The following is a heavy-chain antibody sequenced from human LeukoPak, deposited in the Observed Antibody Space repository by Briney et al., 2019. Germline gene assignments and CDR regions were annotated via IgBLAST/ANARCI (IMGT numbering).Heavy chain of an antibody. CDR1: GGSISSHY. CDR3: ARGHDFDY. CDR2: IYYTGST. Sequence: SETLSLTCTVSGGSISSHYWSWIRQPPGKGLEWIGYIYYTGSTNYNPSLKSRVTISVDTSKNQFSLKLNSVSAADTAMYYCARGHDFDYWGQGTLVTVSS. V-gene: IGHV4-59*08. J-gene: IGHJ4*02.